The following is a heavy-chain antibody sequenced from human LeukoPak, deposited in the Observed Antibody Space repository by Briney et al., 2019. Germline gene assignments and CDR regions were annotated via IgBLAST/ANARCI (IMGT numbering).Heavy chain of an antibody. CDR1: GGSFSGYY. CDR2: INHSGST. D-gene: IGHD3-10*01. V-gene: IGHV4-34*01. CDR3: AITMVRGVTNPSGDRVSDY. Sequence: SETLSLTCAVYGGSFSGYYWSGIRQPPGKGLEWIGEINHSGSTNYNPSLKSRVTISVDTSKNQFSLKLSSVTAADTAVYYCAITMVRGVTNPSGDRVSDYWGQGTLVTVSS. J-gene: IGHJ4*02.